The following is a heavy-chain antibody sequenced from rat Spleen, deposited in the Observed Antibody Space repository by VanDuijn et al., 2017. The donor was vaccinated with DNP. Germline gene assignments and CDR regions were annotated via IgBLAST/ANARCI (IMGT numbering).Heavy chain of an antibody. V-gene: IGHV3-1*01. D-gene: IGHD1-9*01. CDR2: ISYSGST. CDR3: ARNYGYNSLYAMDA. CDR1: DYSITSCC. J-gene: IGHJ4*01. Sequence: VQLQESGPGLVEPSQSLSLTCSVTDYSITSCCRWTWIRKFPGNKMEWNGHISYSGSTSYNPSLKSRISITRDTSKNQFFLQLNSVTTEDTATYYCARNYGYNSLYAMDAWGQGTSVTVSS.